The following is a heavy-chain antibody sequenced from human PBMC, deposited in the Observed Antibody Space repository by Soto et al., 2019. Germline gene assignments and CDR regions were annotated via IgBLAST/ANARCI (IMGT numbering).Heavy chain of an antibody. J-gene: IGHJ2*01. CDR3: ARGGSLYWYFDL. CDR1: GYTFTSYA. CDR2: INAANGNT. V-gene: IGHV1-3*01. D-gene: IGHD1-26*01. Sequence: GASVKVSCKASGYTFTSYAMHWVRPAPGQRLEWMGWINAANGNTKYSQKFQGRVTITTDTSASTAYMELSSLRSEDTAVYYCARGGSLYWYFDLWGRGTLVTVSS.